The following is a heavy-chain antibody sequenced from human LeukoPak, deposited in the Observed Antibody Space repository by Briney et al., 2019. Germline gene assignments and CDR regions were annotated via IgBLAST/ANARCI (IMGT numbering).Heavy chain of an antibody. CDR3: ARDIVVVVATDYYFDY. J-gene: IGHJ4*02. D-gene: IGHD2-15*01. CDR1: GFTFSTYG. V-gene: IGHV3-48*01. CDR2: ISSTSSTI. Sequence: GGSLTLSCAASGFTFSTYGMNWVRQAPGKGLEWVSLISSTSSTIYYADSVKGRFTISRDNAKNSLYLQMNSLRAEDTAVYYCARDIVVVVATDYYFDYWGQGTLVTVSS.